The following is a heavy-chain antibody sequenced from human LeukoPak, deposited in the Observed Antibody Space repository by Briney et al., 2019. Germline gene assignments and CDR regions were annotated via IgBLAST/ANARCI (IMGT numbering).Heavy chain of an antibody. CDR1: GLTFSSNG. D-gene: IGHD2-15*01. Sequence: PGGTLRLSCAASGLTFSSNGMSWVRQAPGRGLEWVSAISTTGGTTYYADSVRGRFTISRDNSRNTLYLQMNSLRAEDTAIYYCAKNGDRGAYCSGGTCYPYYYYYMDVWGKGTTVTISS. CDR3: AKNGDRGAYCSGGTCYPYYYYYMDV. J-gene: IGHJ6*03. V-gene: IGHV3-23*01. CDR2: ISTTGGTT.